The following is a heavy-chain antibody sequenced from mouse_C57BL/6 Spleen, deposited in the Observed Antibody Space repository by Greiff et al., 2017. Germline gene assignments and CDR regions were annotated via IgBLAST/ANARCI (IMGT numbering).Heavy chain of an antibody. V-gene: IGHV5-16*01. D-gene: IGHD1-1*01. CDR2: INYDGSST. CDR3: ARWDGSSFFAY. J-gene: IGHJ3*01. Sequence: EVKVVESEGGLVQPGSSMKLSCTASGFTFSDYYMAWVRQVPEKGLEWVANINYDGSSTYYLDSLKSRFIISRDNAKNILYLQMSSLKSEDTATYYCARWDGSSFFAYWGQGTLVTVSA. CDR1: GFTFSDYY.